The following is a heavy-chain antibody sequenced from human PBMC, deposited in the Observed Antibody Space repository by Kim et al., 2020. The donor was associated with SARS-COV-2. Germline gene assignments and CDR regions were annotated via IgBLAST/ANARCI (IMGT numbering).Heavy chain of an antibody. CDR3: ARDVAAHTYYYYGMDV. CDR2: MNPNSGNT. V-gene: IGHV1-8*01. Sequence: ASVKVSCKASGYTFTSYDINWVRQATGQGLEWMGWMNPNSGNTGYAQKFQGRVTMTRNTSISTAYMELSSLRSEDTAVYYCARDVAAHTYYYYGMDVWGQGTTVTVSS. D-gene: IGHD2-15*01. CDR1: GYTFTSYD. J-gene: IGHJ6*02.